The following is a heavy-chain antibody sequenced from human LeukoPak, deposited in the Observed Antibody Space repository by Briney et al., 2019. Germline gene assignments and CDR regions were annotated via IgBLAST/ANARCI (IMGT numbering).Heavy chain of an antibody. CDR1: GFTFSSYA. J-gene: IGHJ5*02. D-gene: IGHD3-10*01. CDR3: AKRVMVRGVTGWFDP. V-gene: IGHV3-23*01. Sequence: GGSLRLSCAASGFTFSSYAMSWARQAPGKGLEWVSAISGSGGSTYYADSVKGRFTISRDNSKNTLYLQINSLRAEDTAVYYCAKRVMVRGVTGWFDPWGQGTLVTVSS. CDR2: ISGSGGST.